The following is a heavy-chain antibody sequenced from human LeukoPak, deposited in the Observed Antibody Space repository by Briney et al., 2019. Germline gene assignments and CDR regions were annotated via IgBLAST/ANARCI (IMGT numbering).Heavy chain of an antibody. Sequence: GGSLRLSCAASGFTFSSYGMHWVRQAPGKGLEWVAVIWYDGSNKYYADSVKGRFTISRDNSKNTLYLQMNSLRAEDTAVHYCARDPSSSWSDLVHWGQGTLVTVSS. V-gene: IGHV3-33*08. J-gene: IGHJ4*02. CDR1: GFTFSSYG. CDR3: ARDPSSSWSDLVH. CDR2: IWYDGSNK. D-gene: IGHD6-13*01.